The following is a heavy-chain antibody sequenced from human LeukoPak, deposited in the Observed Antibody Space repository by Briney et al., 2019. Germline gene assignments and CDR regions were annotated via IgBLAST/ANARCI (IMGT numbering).Heavy chain of an antibody. Sequence: SETLSLTCTVSGGSISSGGYYWSWIRQHPGKGLEWIGYIYYSGSTYYNPSLKSRVTISVDTSKNQFSLKLSSVTAADTAVYYSARENSGSYLDFDYWGQGTLVTVSS. CDR1: GGSISSGGYY. CDR3: ARENSGSYLDFDY. D-gene: IGHD1-26*01. CDR2: IYYSGST. V-gene: IGHV4-31*03. J-gene: IGHJ4*02.